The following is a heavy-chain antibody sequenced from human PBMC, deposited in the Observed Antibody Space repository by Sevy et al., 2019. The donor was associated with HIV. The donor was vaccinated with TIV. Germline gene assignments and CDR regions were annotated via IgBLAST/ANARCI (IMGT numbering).Heavy chain of an antibody. D-gene: IGHD6-13*01. CDR2: IYYSGST. CDR3: ARESIAAAGDFEY. CDR1: GGSIRNYY. Sequence: SETLSLTCSVSGGSIRNYYWSWIRQPPGKGLEWIGYIYYSGSTNYNPSLKSRVTISVDTSKKQFSLKLSSVTAADTAVYYCARESIAAAGDFEYWGQGTLVTVSS. J-gene: IGHJ4*02. V-gene: IGHV4-59*01.